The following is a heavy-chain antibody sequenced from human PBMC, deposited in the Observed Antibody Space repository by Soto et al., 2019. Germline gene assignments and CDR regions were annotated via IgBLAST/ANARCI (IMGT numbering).Heavy chain of an antibody. CDR3: AREGYCSGGSCALYDHDYFGMDV. CDR2: ISAYNANT. Sequence: QLVQSGAEVKKPGASVKVSCKASGYTFDRYGISWVRQAPGQGLEWMGWISAYNANTNYAQKFQGRVTMTTDTYTSTAHMELRSLTSDDTAVYYCAREGYCSGGSCALYDHDYFGMDVWGQGTTVTVSS. V-gene: IGHV1-18*01. J-gene: IGHJ6*02. CDR1: GYTFDRYG. D-gene: IGHD2-15*01.